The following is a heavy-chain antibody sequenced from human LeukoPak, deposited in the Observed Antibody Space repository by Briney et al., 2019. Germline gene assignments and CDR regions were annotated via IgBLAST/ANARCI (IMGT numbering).Heavy chain of an antibody. CDR1: GFTFSSYA. J-gene: IGHJ6*03. Sequence: GGSLRLSCAASGFTFSSYAMSWVRQAPGKGLEWVSDINGSGGTTYYADSVKGRFTISRDNSNNTVYLQMNNLRPEDTAVFYCARGQGYESYYYMDVWGKGTTVSVSS. D-gene: IGHD2-2*01. V-gene: IGHV3-23*01. CDR3: ARGQGYESYYYMDV. CDR2: INGSGGTT.